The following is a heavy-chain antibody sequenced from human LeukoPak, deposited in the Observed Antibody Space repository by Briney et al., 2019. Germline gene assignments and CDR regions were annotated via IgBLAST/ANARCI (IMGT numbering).Heavy chain of an antibody. CDR2: IIPIFGTA. CDR1: GGTFSSYA. Sequence: SVKVSCKASGGTFSSYAISWVRQAPGQGLEWMGGIIPIFGTANYAQKFQGRVTITADESTSTAYMELSSLRSEDTAVYYCARDRGIAAAGPLYYYYGMDVWRQGTTVTVSS. J-gene: IGHJ6*02. V-gene: IGHV1-69*13. D-gene: IGHD6-13*01. CDR3: ARDRGIAAAGPLYYYYGMDV.